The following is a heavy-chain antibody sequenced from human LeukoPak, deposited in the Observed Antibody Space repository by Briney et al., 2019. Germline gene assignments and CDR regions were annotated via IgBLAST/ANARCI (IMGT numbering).Heavy chain of an antibody. D-gene: IGHD3-22*01. J-gene: IGHJ4*02. Sequence: SETLSLTCAVYGGSFSGYYWSWIRQPPGKGLEWIGEINHSGSTNYNPSLKSRVTISVDTSKNQFSLKLSSLTAADTAVYYFARGPGVWLLNYGGRETRVTVPS. CDR1: GGSFSGYY. V-gene: IGHV4-34*01. CDR3: ARGPGVWLLNY. CDR2: INHSGST.